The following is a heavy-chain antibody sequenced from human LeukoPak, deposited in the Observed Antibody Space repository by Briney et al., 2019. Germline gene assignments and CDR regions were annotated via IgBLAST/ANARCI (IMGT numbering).Heavy chain of an antibody. J-gene: IGHJ6*03. D-gene: IGHD1-26*01. CDR3: ARVPKEKSGSYYFGSAYYYYMDV. CDR2: IDANSGGT. V-gene: IGHV1-2*02. Sequence: ASVKVSCKASGYTFTGYYMHWVRQAPGQGLEWMGWIDANSGGTNYAQKFQGRVTMTTDTSTSTAYMELRSLRSDDTAVYYCARVPKEKSGSYYFGSAYYYYMDVWGKGTTVTVSS. CDR1: GYTFTGYY.